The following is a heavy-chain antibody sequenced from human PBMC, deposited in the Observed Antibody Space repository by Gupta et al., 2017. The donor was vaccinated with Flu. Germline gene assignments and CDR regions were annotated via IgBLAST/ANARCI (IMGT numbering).Heavy chain of an antibody. CDR3: AREPRSGGSGIYYFDY. Sequence: QVQLQQWGAGLLKPSETLSLTCAVYGGSFSGYYWRWIRQPPGKGLEWIGEINHSGSTNYNPSLKSRVTISVDTSKNQFSLKLSSVTAADTAVYYCAREPRSGGSGIYYFDYWGLGTLVTVSS. CDR1: GGSFSGYY. J-gene: IGHJ4*02. D-gene: IGHD6-25*01. CDR2: INHSGST. V-gene: IGHV4-34*01.